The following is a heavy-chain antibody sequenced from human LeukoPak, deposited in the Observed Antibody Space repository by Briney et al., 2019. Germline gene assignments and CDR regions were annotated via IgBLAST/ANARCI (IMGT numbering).Heavy chain of an antibody. D-gene: IGHD2-15*01. V-gene: IGHV1-46*01. CDR3: ARSCCRETSKFDY. J-gene: IGHJ4*02. CDR1: GYTFTSYY. CDR2: INPSGDGT. Sequence: GASVKVSCKASGYTFTSYYMHWVRQARGQGLEWMGVINPSGDGTSYAQKFQGRVTMTRNVSTSTVYLELSSLRSEDTAVYYCARSCCRETSKFDYWGQGTRVTVSS.